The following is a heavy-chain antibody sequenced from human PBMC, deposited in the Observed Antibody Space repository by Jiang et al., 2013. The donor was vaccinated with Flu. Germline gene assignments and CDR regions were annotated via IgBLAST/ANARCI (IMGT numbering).Heavy chain of an antibody. D-gene: IGHD3-22*01. CDR1: GFTFSSYG. CDR2: IRYDGSNK. Sequence: AASGFTFSSYGMHWVRQAPGKGLEWVAFIRYDGSNKYYADSVKGRFTISRDNSKNTLYLQMNSLRPEDTAVYYCAKDYYDSSGYYPSFDYWGQGTLVTVSS. CDR3: AKDYYDSSGYYPSFDY. J-gene: IGHJ4*02. V-gene: IGHV3-30*02.